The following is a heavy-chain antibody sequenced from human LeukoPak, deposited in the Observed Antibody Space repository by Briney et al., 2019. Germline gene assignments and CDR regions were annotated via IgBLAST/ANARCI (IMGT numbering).Heavy chain of an antibody. CDR1: GGSISSSNW. V-gene: IGHV4-4*02. CDR3: ARHTYYYDSSGYYYVGWYFDL. J-gene: IGHJ2*01. Sequence: SGTLSLTCAVSGGSISSSNWWSWVRQPPGKGLEWIGSIYYSGSTYYNPSLKSRVTISVDTSKNQFSLKLSSVTAADTAVYYCARHTYYYDSSGYYYVGWYFDLWGRGTLVTVSS. CDR2: IYYSGST. D-gene: IGHD3-22*01.